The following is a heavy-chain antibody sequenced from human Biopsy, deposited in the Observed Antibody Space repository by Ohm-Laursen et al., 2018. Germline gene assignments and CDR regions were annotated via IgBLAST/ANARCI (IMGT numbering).Heavy chain of an antibody. CDR2: ISPKSGDT. CDR1: GFSFTGYY. Sequence: ASVKVSCQAYGFSFTGYYIHWVRQAPGQGLEWMGWISPKSGDTNYAHKFQGNLTMTRDTSMSTAYMEMSRLRCDDTAVYYCALQSVAQMKNFDYWGQGTLVTVSS. J-gene: IGHJ4*02. CDR3: ALQSVAQMKNFDY. D-gene: IGHD6-19*01. V-gene: IGHV1-2*02.